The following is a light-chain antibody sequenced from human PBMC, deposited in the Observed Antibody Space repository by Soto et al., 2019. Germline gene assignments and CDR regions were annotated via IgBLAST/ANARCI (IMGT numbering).Light chain of an antibody. CDR2: AAS. CDR3: QQYNSYSALA. CDR1: QSISSY. V-gene: IGKV1-39*01. Sequence: DIQMTQSPSSLSASVGDRVTITCRASQSISSYLNWYQQKPGKAPKLLIYAASSLQSGVPSRFSGSGSGTEFTLTISSLQPDDFATYYCQQYNSYSALAFGQGTKVEIK. J-gene: IGKJ1*01.